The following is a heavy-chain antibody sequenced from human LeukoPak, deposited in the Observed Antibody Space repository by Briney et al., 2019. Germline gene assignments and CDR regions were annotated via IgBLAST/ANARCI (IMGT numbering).Heavy chain of an antibody. J-gene: IGHJ4*02. CDR3: ARDRAYDREFDS. V-gene: IGHV1-2*06. D-gene: IGHD3-3*01. CDR1: GYTFTGYY. CDR2: IIPNSGGT. Sequence: ASVKVSCKASGYTFTGYYMHWARQAPGQGLEWMGRIIPNSGGTKYAQKFQGRVTMTRDTSITTAYMELSKLRSDDTAVYYCARDRAYDREFDSWGQGTLVTVSS.